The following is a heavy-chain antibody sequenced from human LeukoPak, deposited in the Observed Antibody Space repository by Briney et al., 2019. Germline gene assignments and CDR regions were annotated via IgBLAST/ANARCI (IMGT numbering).Heavy chain of an antibody. CDR3: ARDPKGAYYFDY. D-gene: IGHD3-16*01. J-gene: IGHJ4*02. Sequence: GGSLRLSCAASGFTFSSYSMNWVRQARGKGLEWVSSISSSSSYIYYADSVKGRFTISRDNAKNSLYLQMNSLRAEDTAVYYCARDPKGAYYFDYWGQGTLVTVSS. CDR1: GFTFSSYS. V-gene: IGHV3-21*01. CDR2: ISSSSSYI.